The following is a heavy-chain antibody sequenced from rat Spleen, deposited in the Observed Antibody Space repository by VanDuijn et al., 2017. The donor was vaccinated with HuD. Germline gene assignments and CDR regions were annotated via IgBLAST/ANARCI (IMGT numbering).Heavy chain of an antibody. J-gene: IGHJ2*01. CDR1: GFTFSDYY. D-gene: IGHD1-9*01. Sequence: EVQLVESDGGLVQPGRSLKLSCAASGFTFSDYYMAWVRQAPAKGLEWVATISYGDSSGHSGTYYRDSVKGRFTISRDNAKSTLSLQMDSLRSEDTATYYCARRHYGYTDYFDCWGQGVMVTVSS. CDR2: ISYGDSSGHSGT. V-gene: IGHV5-29*01. CDR3: ARRHYGYTDYFDC.